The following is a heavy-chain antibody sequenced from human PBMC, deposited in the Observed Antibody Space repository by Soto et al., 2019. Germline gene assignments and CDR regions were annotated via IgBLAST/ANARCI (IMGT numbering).Heavy chain of an antibody. CDR1: GYTFTSYD. V-gene: IGHV1-8*01. D-gene: IGHD6-13*01. Sequence: ASVKVSCKASGYTFTSYDINWVRQATGQGLEWMGWMNPNSGNTGYAQKFQERVTTTRDMSTSTAYMELSSLRSEDTAVYYCAARTTQLAIIGFDYWGQGTLVTVSS. CDR2: MNPNSGNT. CDR3: AARTTQLAIIGFDY. J-gene: IGHJ4*02.